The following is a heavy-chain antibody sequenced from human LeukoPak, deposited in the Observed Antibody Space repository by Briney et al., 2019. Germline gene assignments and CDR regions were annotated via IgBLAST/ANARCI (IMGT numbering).Heavy chain of an antibody. J-gene: IGHJ4*02. V-gene: IGHV4-30-4*01. CDR3: ARGGAGTAGGSFDY. Sequence: SQTLSLTCTVSGGSISSGDYYWSWIRQPPGKGLEWIGYIYYSGSTYYNPSLKSRVTISVDTSKNQFSLKLSSVTAADTAVYYCARGGAGTAGGSFDYWGQGTLVTVSS. CDR1: GGSISSGDYY. D-gene: IGHD3-16*01. CDR2: IYYSGST.